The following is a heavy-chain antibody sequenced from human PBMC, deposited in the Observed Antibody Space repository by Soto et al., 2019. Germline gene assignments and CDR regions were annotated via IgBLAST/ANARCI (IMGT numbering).Heavy chain of an antibody. J-gene: IGHJ4*02. Sequence: SETLSLTCSVSGASISSSYWSWIRQPPGKGLEWIGYGHYRGNTNSNPSLKSRVTISVDTSKKQVSLMVASVTAADTAVYYCARHPPDNWNCVEQWGQGTLVTVSS. CDR3: ARHPPDNWNCVEQ. CDR1: GASISSSY. CDR2: GHYRGNT. D-gene: IGHD1-20*01. V-gene: IGHV4-59*08.